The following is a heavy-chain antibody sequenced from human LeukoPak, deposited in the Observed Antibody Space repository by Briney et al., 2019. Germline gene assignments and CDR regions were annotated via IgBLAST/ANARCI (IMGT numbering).Heavy chain of an antibody. CDR2: IYYSGST. CDR1: GGSISSYY. J-gene: IGHJ3*02. Sequence: SETLSLTCTVSGGSISSYYWSWIRQPPGKGLEWIGYIYYSGSTNYNPSLKSRVTISVDTSKNQFSLQLNSVTPEDTAVYYCAREPPGYYGSGDAFDIWGQGTMVTVSS. CDR3: AREPPGYYGSGDAFDI. V-gene: IGHV4-59*12. D-gene: IGHD3-10*01.